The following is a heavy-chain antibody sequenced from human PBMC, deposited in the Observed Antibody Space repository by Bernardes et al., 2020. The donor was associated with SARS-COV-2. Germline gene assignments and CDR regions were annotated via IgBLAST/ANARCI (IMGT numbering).Heavy chain of an antibody. CDR1: GFTFSSYA. J-gene: IGHJ4*02. Sequence: GSLRLSCAASGFTFSSYAMSWVRQAPGKGLEWVSAISGSGGSTYYADSVKGRFTISRDNSKNTLYLQMNSLRAEDTAVYHCASPRGHYYDSSGLFDYWGQGTLVTVSS. CDR2: ISGSGGST. CDR3: ASPRGHYYDSSGLFDY. D-gene: IGHD3-22*01. V-gene: IGHV3-23*01.